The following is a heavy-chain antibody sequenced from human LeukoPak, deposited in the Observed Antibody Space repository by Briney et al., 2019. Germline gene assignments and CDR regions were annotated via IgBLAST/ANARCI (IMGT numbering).Heavy chain of an antibody. V-gene: IGHV3-7*01. CDR3: ARGSSSGYFDLDY. Sequence: GGSLRLSCAASGFTFSSYWMSWVRQAPGKGLEWVANIKQDGSEKYYVDSVKGRFTISRDNAKKSLYLQMNSLRAEDTAVYYCARGSSSGYFDLDYWGQGTLVTVSS. CDR2: IKQDGSEK. D-gene: IGHD3-22*01. J-gene: IGHJ4*02. CDR1: GFTFSSYW.